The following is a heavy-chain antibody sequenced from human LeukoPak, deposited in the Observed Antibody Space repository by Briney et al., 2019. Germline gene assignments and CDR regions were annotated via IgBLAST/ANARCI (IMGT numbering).Heavy chain of an antibody. J-gene: IGHJ4*02. CDR3: ARVIAVAGRSGFDY. CDR2: INHSGST. CDR1: GGSFSGYY. V-gene: IGHV4-34*01. D-gene: IGHD6-19*01. Sequence: SETLSLTCAVYGGSFSGYYWSWIRQSPGKGLEWIGEINHSGSTNYNPSLKSRVTISVDTSKNQFSLKLSSVTAADTAVYYCARVIAVAGRSGFDYWGQGTLVTVSS.